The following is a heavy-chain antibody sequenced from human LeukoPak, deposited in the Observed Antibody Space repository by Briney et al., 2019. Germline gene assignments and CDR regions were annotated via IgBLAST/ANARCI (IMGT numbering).Heavy chain of an antibody. CDR3: ARGRGSSNWVRGAFDI. CDR2: LGTAGDT. V-gene: IGHV3-13*04. Sequence: GGSLRLSCAASGFTLSSYDMHWVPQVTGKGPEWVSELGTAGDTDYAGSVKGRFTISREDANNSLYLQMNSLRAGDTAVYYCARGRGSSNWVRGAFDIWGQGTVVTVSS. CDR1: GFTLSSYD. J-gene: IGHJ3*02. D-gene: IGHD6-13*01.